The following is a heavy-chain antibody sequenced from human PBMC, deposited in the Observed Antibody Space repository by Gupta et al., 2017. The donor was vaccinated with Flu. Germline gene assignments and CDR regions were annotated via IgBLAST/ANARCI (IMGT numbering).Heavy chain of an antibody. CDR3: GKDDLPGGLGY. CDR1: GFTFDKYG. Sequence: EVQLVESGGGLVQPGRSLRLSCVGSGFTFDKYGMHWVRRVPGKGLEWVSGILLDGDRTGYADSVKGRFTISMDKAKKSLYLQMNSLKAEDTALYFCGKDDLPGGLGYWGPGTLVTVSS. D-gene: IGHD3-16*01. V-gene: IGHV3-9*01. CDR2: ILLDGDRT. J-gene: IGHJ4*02.